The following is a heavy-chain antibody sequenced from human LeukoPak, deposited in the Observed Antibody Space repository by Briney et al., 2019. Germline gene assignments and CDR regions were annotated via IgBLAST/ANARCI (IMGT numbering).Heavy chain of an antibody. D-gene: IGHD1-26*01. V-gene: IGHV1-69*13. CDR2: IIPIFGTA. CDR3: ARGLPNDLVGANDAFDI. Sequence: SVKVSCKASGGTFSSYAIGWVRQAPGQGLEWMGGIIPIFGTANYAQKFQGRVTITADESTSTAYMELSSLRSEDTAVYYCARGLPNDLVGANDAFDIWGQGTMVTVSS. CDR1: GGTFSSYA. J-gene: IGHJ3*02.